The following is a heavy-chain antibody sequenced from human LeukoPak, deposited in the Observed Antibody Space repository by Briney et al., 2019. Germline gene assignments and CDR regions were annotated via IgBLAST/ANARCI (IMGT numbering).Heavy chain of an antibody. CDR3: ARGEGSSGYDPYYYYMDV. D-gene: IGHD5-12*01. V-gene: IGHV1-2*02. J-gene: IGHJ6*03. Sequence: GASVKVSCKASGYTFTGYYMHWVRQAPGQGLEWMGWINPNSGGTNYAQKFQGRVTMTRDTSISSAYMELSRLRSDDTAVYYCARGEGSSGYDPYYYYMDVWGKGTTVTISS. CDR1: GYTFTGYY. CDR2: INPNSGGT.